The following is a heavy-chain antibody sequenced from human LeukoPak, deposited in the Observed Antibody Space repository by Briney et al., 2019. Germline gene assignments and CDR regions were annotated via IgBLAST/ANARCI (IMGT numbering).Heavy chain of an antibody. CDR3: ARDGVTGHFEW. Sequence: ASVKVSCKASGYNFNSYGVCWARQAPGQGLEWIGWIDPSNGNIKYAEKVQDRVTMTTDTSTSTAYMDLRSLRSDDTAVYYCARDGVTGHFEWWGRGTLITVSS. D-gene: IGHD3-9*01. V-gene: IGHV1-18*01. CDR1: GYNFNSYG. J-gene: IGHJ4*01. CDR2: IDPSNGNI.